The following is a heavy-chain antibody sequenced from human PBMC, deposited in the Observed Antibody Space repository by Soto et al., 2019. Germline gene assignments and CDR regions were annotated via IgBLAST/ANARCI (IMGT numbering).Heavy chain of an antibody. CDR1: GGSISSGGYY. V-gene: IGHV4-31*03. J-gene: IGHJ5*02. CDR2: IYYSGST. CDR3: ARDGKYSSSNAFDP. Sequence: QVQLQESGPGLVKPSQTLSLTCTVSGGSISSGGYYWSWIRQHPGKGMEWIGYIYYSGSTYYNPSLKSRVTISVDTSKNQFSLKLSSVTAADTAVYYCARDGKYSSSNAFDPWGQGTLVTVSS. D-gene: IGHD6-6*01.